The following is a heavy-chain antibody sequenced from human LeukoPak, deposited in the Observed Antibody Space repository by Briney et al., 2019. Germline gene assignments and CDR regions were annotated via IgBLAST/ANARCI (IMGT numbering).Heavy chain of an antibody. CDR2: IFYSGST. CDR1: GGSISSNSYY. V-gene: IGHV4-61*01. D-gene: IGHD3-22*01. J-gene: IGHJ4*02. CDR3: AKYSLVNYYDSSGHLDY. Sequence: SETLSLTCTDSGGSISSNSYYWSWIRQPPGKGLEWLGYIFYSGSTNYNPSLKSRVTISVDTSKNQFSLKLTSVTAADTAVYYCAKYSLVNYYDSSGHLDYWGQGTLVTVSS.